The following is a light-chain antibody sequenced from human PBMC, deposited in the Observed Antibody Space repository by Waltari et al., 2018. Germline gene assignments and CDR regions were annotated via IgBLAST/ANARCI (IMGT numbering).Light chain of an antibody. CDR2: GAS. CDR1: QSVGSNY. Sequence: EIALTQSPGTLSLSPGERATLSCRASQSVGSNYLVWYQRKPGQAPRLLIYGASSRATGIPDRFTGSGSGTDFTLTISRLEPEDFAVYYCQQYGTSSSFGQGTRLEIK. J-gene: IGKJ5*01. CDR3: QQYGTSSS. V-gene: IGKV3-20*01.